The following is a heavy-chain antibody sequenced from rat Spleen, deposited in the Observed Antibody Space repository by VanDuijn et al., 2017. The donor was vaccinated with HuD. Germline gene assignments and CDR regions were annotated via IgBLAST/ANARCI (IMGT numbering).Heavy chain of an antibody. CDR3: ARRYDFDY. CDR2: INDNGGST. Sequence: EVQLVESGGGLVQPGRSLKLSCVASGFTFNKSWMTWIRQAPGKGLEWIASINDNGGSTFYPDSVKDRFTISRDNAKSTLYLQMDSLRSEDTATYYCARRYDFDYWGQGVMVTVSS. V-gene: IGHV5-31*01. CDR1: GFTFNKSW. J-gene: IGHJ2*01. D-gene: IGHD2-1*01.